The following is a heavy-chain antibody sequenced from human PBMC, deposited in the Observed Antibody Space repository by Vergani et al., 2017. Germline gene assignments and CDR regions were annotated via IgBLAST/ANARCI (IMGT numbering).Heavy chain of an antibody. CDR1: GFTFSSYS. CDR3: ARDSAYYGSGNVDY. V-gene: IGHV3-48*01. CDR2: ISSSSGTI. D-gene: IGHD3-10*01. J-gene: IGHJ4*02. Sequence: EVQLVESGGGLVQPGGSPRLSCVASGFTFSSYSMNWVHQAPGKGLEWVSYISSSSGTIYYADSVKGRFTISRDNAKNSLYLQMNSLRAEDTAVYYCARDSAYYGSGNVDYWGQGTLVTVSS.